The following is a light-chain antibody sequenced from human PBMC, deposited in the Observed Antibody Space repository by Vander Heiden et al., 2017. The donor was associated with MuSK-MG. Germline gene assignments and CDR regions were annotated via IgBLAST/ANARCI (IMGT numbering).Light chain of an antibody. CDR2: EVS. Sequence: EIVMTQTPLWLSVTPGQPAYFYWQSRQSLLHSDGKSYLYCYVQKPGQSPQLLIYEVSNRYSGVPDRFRGSGSGTDFTLKISRGEAEEVGVYYCRQSIQLPRTFGQGTKVEIK. CDR3: RQSIQLPRT. CDR1: QSLLHSDGKSY. V-gene: IGKV2D-29*02. J-gene: IGKJ1*01.